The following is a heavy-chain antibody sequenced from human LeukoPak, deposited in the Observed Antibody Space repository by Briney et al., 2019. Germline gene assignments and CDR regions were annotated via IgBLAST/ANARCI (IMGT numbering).Heavy chain of an antibody. CDR2: IYYSGST. D-gene: IGHD4-17*01. CDR3: ARVPDYGDSVFDY. J-gene: IGHJ4*02. V-gene: IGHV4-59*01. CDR1: GGSISSYY. Sequence: SETLSLTCTVSGGSISSYYWSWIRQPPGKGLEWIGYIYYSGSTNYNPSLKSRVTISVDTSKNQFSLRLSSVTAADTAVYYCARVPDYGDSVFDYWGQGTLVTVSS.